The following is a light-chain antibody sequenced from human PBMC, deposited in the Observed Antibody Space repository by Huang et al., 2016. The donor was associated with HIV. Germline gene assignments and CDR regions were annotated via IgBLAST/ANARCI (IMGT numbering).Light chain of an antibody. V-gene: IGKV1-5*03. CDR3: QQYNSYSYT. Sequence: DIQMTQSPSTLSASVGDRVTITCRARQGINSWLSWYHNKPGKAPKLLIYTASTLEYGVPSRFSGSESGTEFTLTSSSLHPDDFATYYCQQYNSYSYTFGQGTKLEIK. J-gene: IGKJ2*01. CDR1: QGINSW. CDR2: TAS.